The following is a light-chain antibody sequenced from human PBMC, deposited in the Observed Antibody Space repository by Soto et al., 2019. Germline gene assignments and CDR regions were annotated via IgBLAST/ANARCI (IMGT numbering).Light chain of an antibody. V-gene: IGLV2-14*01. Sequence: QSALTQPASVSGSPGQSITISCTGSSSDIGGYNLVSWYQQHPGKAPKLMIYEVSNRPSGVSNRFSGSKSGNTASLTISVLQAEDEADYYCSSYTSSSSYVFGTGTKLTVL. CDR2: EVS. CDR1: SSDIGGYNL. CDR3: SSYTSSSSYV. J-gene: IGLJ1*01.